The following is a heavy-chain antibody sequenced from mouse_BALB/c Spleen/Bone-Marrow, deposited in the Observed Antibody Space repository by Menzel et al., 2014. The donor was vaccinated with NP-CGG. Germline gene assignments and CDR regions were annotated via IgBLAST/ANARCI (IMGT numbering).Heavy chain of an antibody. D-gene: IGHD2-2*01. CDR1: GYTFTVYT. J-gene: IGHJ1*01. CDR3: ARKEHGYDRYFDV. CDR2: IDPNNGGT. V-gene: IGHV1-18*01. Sequence: VQLKESGPELVKPGASVKISCKTSGYTFTVYTMHWVKQSHGKSLEWIGGIDPNNGGTSYNQKFKGKATLTVDKSSSTAYMELRSLISEDSAVYYCARKEHGYDRYFDVWGAGTTVTVSS.